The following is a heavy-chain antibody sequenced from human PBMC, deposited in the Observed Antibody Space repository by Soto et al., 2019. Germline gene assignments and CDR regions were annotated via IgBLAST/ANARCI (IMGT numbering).Heavy chain of an antibody. V-gene: IGHV3-21*01. CDR2: ISSSGSFI. J-gene: IGHJ4*02. CDR3: AREPEGIAAALDY. CDR1: GFTVRTYV. D-gene: IGHD6-13*01. Sequence: GGSLRLSCAASGFTVRTYVMNWVRRAPGGGLEWVASISSSGSFIYYADSVKGRFTISRDDAEKSLYLQMNSLRAEDTALYYCAREPEGIAAALDYWGRGTLVTVSS.